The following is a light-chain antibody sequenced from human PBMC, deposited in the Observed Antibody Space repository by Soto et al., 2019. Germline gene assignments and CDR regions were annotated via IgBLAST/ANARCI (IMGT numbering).Light chain of an antibody. CDR3: QQYNSYSHMYT. V-gene: IGKV1-8*01. J-gene: IGKJ2*01. CDR2: AAS. CDR1: QGISSY. Sequence: AIRMTQSPSSLSASTGDRVTITCRASQGISSYLAWYQQKPGKAPKLLIYAASTLQSGVPSRFSGSGSGTEFTLTISSLQPDDFATYYCQQYNSYSHMYTFGQGTKLEIK.